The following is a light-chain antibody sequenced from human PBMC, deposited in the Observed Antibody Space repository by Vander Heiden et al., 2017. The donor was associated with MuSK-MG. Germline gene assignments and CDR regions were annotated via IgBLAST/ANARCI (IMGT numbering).Light chain of an antibody. CDR3: QQYGIYL. J-gene: IGKJ4*01. V-gene: IGKV3-20*01. CDR2: GAS. CDR1: QSVSSSY. Sequence: EIVLTQSPGTLSLSPGERATLSCRASQSVSSSYLAWYQQKPGQAPRLLIYGASSRATGIPDRFSGSGSGTDFTLTSSRLEPEDFAVYYGQQYGIYLFGGGTKVEIK.